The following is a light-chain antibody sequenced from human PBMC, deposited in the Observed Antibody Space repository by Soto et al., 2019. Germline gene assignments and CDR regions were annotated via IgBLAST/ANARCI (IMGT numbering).Light chain of an antibody. CDR2: GAS. CDR3: QQYGGSVPYT. J-gene: IGKJ2*01. CDR1: QFVTSSS. Sequence: ENVLTQSPGTLSLSPGERATLSCRASQFVTSSSLAWYQQKPGQAPRLLVFGASTRASGIPDRFSGSGSGTDFTLTISRLEPEDFAVYYCQQYGGSVPYTCGQGTKVEIK. V-gene: IGKV3-20*01.